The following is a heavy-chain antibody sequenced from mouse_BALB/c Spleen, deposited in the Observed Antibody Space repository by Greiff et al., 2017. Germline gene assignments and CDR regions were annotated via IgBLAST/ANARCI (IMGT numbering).Heavy chain of an antibody. D-gene: IGHD1-1*01. V-gene: IGHV14-1*02. CDR3: ACYYSSSLDY. Sequence: VQLQQSGAELVRPGALVKLSCKASGFNIKDYYMHWVKQRPEQGLEWIGWIDPENGNTIYDPKFQGKASITADTSSNTAYLQLSSLTSEDTAVYYCACYYSSSLDYWGQGTTLTVSS. CDR2: IDPENGNT. CDR1: GFNIKDYY. J-gene: IGHJ2*01.